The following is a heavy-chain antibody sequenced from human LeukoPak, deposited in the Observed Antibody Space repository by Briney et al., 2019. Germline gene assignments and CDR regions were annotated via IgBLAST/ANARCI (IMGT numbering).Heavy chain of an antibody. CDR2: INHSGST. Sequence: SETLSLTCAVYGGSFSGYYWSWIRQPPGKGLEWIGEINHSGSTNYNPSLKSRVTISVDTSKNQFSLKLSSVTAADTAVYYCATCGGSCYYYYYYMDVWGKGTTVTISS. D-gene: IGHD2-15*01. CDR1: GGSFSGYY. J-gene: IGHJ6*03. CDR3: ATCGGSCYYYYYYMDV. V-gene: IGHV4-34*01.